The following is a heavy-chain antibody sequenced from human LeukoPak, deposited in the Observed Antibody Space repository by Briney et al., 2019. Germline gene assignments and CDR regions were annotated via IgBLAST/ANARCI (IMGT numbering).Heavy chain of an antibody. V-gene: IGHV4-59*01. J-gene: IGHJ4*02. Sequence: MPSETLSLTCTVSGGSISSYYWSWIRQPPGKGLEWIGYIYYSGSTNYNPSLKSRVTISVDTSKIQFSLKLSSVTAADTAVYYCAGIAAAGTVDWGQGTLVTVSS. CDR3: AGIAAAGTVD. CDR2: IYYSGST. CDR1: GGSISSYY. D-gene: IGHD6-13*01.